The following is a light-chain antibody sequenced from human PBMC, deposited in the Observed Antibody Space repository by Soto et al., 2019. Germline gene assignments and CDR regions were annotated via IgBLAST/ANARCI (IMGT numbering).Light chain of an antibody. Sequence: DLQMTQSPSSRSVSVVDRVTITFRASHIIAFSLNWYQQKPGQAPKLLIYGGSNLQSGVPSRFIGSGYATDFSLTISSLQPEDLATYYSQQTYKNSWTVGPGTKVDIK. J-gene: IGKJ3*01. V-gene: IGKV1-39*01. CDR1: HIIAFS. CDR2: GGS. CDR3: QQTYKNSWT.